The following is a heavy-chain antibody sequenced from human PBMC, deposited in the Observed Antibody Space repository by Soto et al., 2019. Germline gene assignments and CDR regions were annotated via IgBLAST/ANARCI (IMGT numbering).Heavy chain of an antibody. CDR1: GGSISSSSYY. CDR2: IYYSGST. Sequence: SETLSLTCTVSGGSISSSSYYWGWIRQPPGKGLEWIGSIYYSGSTYYNPSLKSRVTISVDTSKNQFSLKLSSVTAADTAVYYCARSRYARGGELYYMDVWGKGTTVTVSS. CDR3: ARSRYARGGELYYMDV. J-gene: IGHJ6*03. V-gene: IGHV4-39*01. D-gene: IGHD1-7*01.